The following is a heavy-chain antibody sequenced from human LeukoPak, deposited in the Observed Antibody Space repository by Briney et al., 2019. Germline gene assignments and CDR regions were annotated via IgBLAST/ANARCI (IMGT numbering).Heavy chain of an antibody. Sequence: GGSLRLSCAASGFTFRSYAMSWVRQAPGKGLEWVSAISGSGGSTYYADSVKGRFTISRDNSKNTLYLQMNSLRAEDTAVYYCARDPEDIVVVVAATTFDYWGQGTLVTVSS. J-gene: IGHJ4*02. CDR3: ARDPEDIVVVVAATTFDY. CDR1: GFTFRSYA. CDR2: ISGSGGST. V-gene: IGHV3-23*01. D-gene: IGHD2-15*01.